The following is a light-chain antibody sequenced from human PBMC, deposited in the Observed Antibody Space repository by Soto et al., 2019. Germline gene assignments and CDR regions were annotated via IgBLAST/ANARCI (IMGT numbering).Light chain of an antibody. J-gene: IGLJ1*01. CDR3: QSFGRRLGGYV. V-gene: IGLV1-40*01. Sequence: QSVLTQPPSVSGAPGQRVTISCTGSSSNIGAGYDVHWYQQLPGTAPKLLIYGNSNRPSGVPDRFSGSKSGTSASLAITGVPAEDGADFFWQSFGRRLGGYVFGTGTKVTVL. CDR2: GNS. CDR1: SSNIGAGYD.